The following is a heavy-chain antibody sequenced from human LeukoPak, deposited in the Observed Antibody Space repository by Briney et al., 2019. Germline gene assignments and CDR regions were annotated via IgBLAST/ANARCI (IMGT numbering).Heavy chain of an antibody. CDR2: FDPEDGET. CDR1: GYTLTELS. D-gene: IGHD3-10*01. J-gene: IGHJ4*02. Sequence: ASVKVSCKVSGYTLTELSMHWVRQAPGKGLEWMGGFDPEDGETIYAQKFQGRVTMTEDTSTDTAYMELSSLRSEDTAVYYCATDQPLGFGESGWDYWGQGTLVTVSS. V-gene: IGHV1-24*01. CDR3: ATDQPLGFGESGWDY.